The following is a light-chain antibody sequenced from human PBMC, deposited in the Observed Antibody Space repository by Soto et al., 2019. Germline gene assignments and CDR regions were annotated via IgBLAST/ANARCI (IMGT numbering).Light chain of an antibody. V-gene: IGKV1-39*01. Sequence: DIQMTQSPSSLSASVEDRVIITCRASQSISNHLNWYQQKPGKAPKLLIFAASSLQSGVPSRFSGSGLQPEDFATYYCQRANSFHALTFGGGTKVDIK. CDR3: QRANSFHALT. CDR1: QSISNH. J-gene: IGKJ4*01. CDR2: AAS.